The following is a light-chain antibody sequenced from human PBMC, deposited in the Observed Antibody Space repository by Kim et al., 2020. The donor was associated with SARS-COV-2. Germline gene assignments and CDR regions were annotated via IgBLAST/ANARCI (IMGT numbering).Light chain of an antibody. CDR3: LQHSTYPYT. J-gene: IGKJ2*01. CDR1: QSNSNG. Sequence: SASVGDRVTITCRERQSNSNGWAWYQQKPGKAPNVLIFQSLNLESGVPSRFSGRASGTEFTLTISSLQPDDFATYYCLQHSTYPYTFGQGTKLEIK. V-gene: IGKV1-5*03. CDR2: QSL.